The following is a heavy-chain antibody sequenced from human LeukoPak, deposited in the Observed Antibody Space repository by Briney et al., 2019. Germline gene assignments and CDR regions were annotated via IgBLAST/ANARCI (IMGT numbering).Heavy chain of an antibody. CDR3: ARLGAPNAFDI. J-gene: IGHJ3*02. Sequence: PGGSLRLSCKVSGFTFSSYSMNWVRQAPGKGLEWVSYITSRSSDIYYADSVKGRFTISRDNAKTSLYLQMTSLRAEDTAVYYCARLGAPNAFDIWGQGTTVTVSS. D-gene: IGHD1-26*01. CDR2: ITSRSSDI. CDR1: GFTFSSYS. V-gene: IGHV3-21*04.